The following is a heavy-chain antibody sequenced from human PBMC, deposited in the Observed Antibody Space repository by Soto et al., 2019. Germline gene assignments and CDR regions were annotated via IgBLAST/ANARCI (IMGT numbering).Heavy chain of an antibody. CDR1: GYTFTSYG. V-gene: IGHV1-18*01. CDR3: ARDSWYDSSGYYVYNWFDP. CDR2: ISAYNGNT. D-gene: IGHD3-22*01. Sequence: QVQLVQSGAEVKKPGASVKVSCKASGYTFTSYGISWVRQAPGQGLEWMGWISAYNGNTNYAQKLQDRVTMTTDTSTSTAYMELRSLRSDDTAVYYCARDSWYDSSGYYVYNWFDPWGQGTLVTVSS. J-gene: IGHJ5*02.